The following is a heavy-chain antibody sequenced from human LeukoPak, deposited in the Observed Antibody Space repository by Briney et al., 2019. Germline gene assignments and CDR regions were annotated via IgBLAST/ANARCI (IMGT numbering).Heavy chain of an antibody. CDR1: GYTFTSYG. V-gene: IGHV1-18*01. CDR3: ARGRSYYYGSGSYLH. CDR2: ISAYNGNT. Sequence: ASVKVSCKASGYTFTSYGISWVRQAPGQGLEWMGWISAYNGNTNYAQKLQGRVTMTTDTSTSTAYVELRSLRSDDTAVYYCARGRSYYYGSGSYLHWGQGTLVTVSS. D-gene: IGHD3-10*01. J-gene: IGHJ4*02.